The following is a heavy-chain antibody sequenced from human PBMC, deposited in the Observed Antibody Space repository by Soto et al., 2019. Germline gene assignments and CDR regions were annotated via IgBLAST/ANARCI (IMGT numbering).Heavy chain of an antibody. CDR3: ATAWSGYERPFDY. V-gene: IGHV3-9*01. D-gene: IGHD5-12*01. Sequence: EVQLVESGGGWVQPGRSLRLSCAASGFTIDDYAMHWVRQAPGKGLEWVSGISWNRGSIGYADSVKGRFTSSRDNAKNSLYLQMNSLRAEDTALYSCATAWSGYERPFDYWGQGTLVTVSS. CDR1: GFTIDDYA. CDR2: ISWNRGSI. J-gene: IGHJ4*02.